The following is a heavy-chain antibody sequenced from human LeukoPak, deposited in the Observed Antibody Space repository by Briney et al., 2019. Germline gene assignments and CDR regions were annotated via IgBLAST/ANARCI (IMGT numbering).Heavy chain of an antibody. J-gene: IGHJ3*02. V-gene: IGHV3-23*01. CDR2: IRGGGAYP. D-gene: IGHD5-18*01. Sequence: GGSLRLSCAASGFTFSDFATSWVRQAPGKGLKWVASIRGGGAYPHYADSVKGRFTISRDNSKNTLYVQMNSLRAEDTAIYYCAKCSESYGNDAFDIWGQGTMVTVSS. CDR1: GFTFSDFA. CDR3: AKCSESYGNDAFDI.